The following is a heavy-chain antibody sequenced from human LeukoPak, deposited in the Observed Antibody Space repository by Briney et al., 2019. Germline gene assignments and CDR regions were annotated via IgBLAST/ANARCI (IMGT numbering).Heavy chain of an antibody. CDR1: GGTFSSYA. J-gene: IGHJ5*02. V-gene: IGHV1-69*05. CDR2: IIPIFGTA. D-gene: IGHD3-22*01. CDR3: AREGSGYQLNWFDP. Sequence: GASVKVSCKASGGTFSSYAISWVRQAPGQGLEWMGGIIPIFGTANYAQKFQGRVTITTDESTSTAYMELSSLRSEDTAVYYCAREGSGYQLNWFDPWGQGTLVTVSS.